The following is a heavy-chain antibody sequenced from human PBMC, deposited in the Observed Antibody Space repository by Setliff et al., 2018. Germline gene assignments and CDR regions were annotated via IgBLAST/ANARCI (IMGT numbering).Heavy chain of an antibody. D-gene: IGHD3-16*01. V-gene: IGHV3-7*01. CDR2: INPHGSEK. CDR1: GFTYKNDW. Sequence: GGSLRLSCGASGFTYKNDWVSWVRQAPGKGLEWLASINPHGSEKYYADSVKGRFTISRDNAKNSLSLQMNNLRTEDTAVYYCFGAGTCSYWGQGTQVTVSS. CDR3: FGAGTCSY. J-gene: IGHJ4*02.